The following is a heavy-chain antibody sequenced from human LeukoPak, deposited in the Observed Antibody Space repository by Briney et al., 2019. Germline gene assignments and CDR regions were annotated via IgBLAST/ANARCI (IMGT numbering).Heavy chain of an antibody. V-gene: IGHV4-4*07. CDR3: ARHISANWEYLDY. Sequence: PSETLSLTCTVSGGSISSYYWSWIRQPAGEGLEWIGRIYASGTTDYNPSLKSRVTISVDKSKNQFPLKLSPVTAADTAVYYCARHISANWEYLDYWGQGTLVTVSS. J-gene: IGHJ4*02. CDR1: GGSISSYY. CDR2: IYASGTT. D-gene: IGHD4/OR15-4a*01.